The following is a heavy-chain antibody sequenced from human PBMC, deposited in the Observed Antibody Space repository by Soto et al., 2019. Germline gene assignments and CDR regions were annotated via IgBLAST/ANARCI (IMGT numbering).Heavy chain of an antibody. V-gene: IGHV3-15*01. Sequence: LRLSCSSSGFTFRNAWMSCVRQATGKGLEWVGRIKSKTDGGTTDYAAPVKGRFTISRDDSKNTLYLQMNSLITEDTAVYYCTTEQQLVGAFDIWGKGTMVTVSS. J-gene: IGHJ3*02. CDR3: TTEQQLVGAFDI. CDR1: GFTFRNAW. CDR2: IKSKTDGGTT. D-gene: IGHD6-13*01.